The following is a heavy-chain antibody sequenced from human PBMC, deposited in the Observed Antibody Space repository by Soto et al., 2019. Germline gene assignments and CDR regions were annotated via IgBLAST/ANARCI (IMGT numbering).Heavy chain of an antibody. D-gene: IGHD3-9*01. CDR2: IFVSSSTI. CDR1: GFTFSSYS. J-gene: IGHJ4*02. CDR3: ARDRDWAFDY. V-gene: IGHV3-48*04. Sequence: EVQLVESGGGLVQPGGSLRLSCVASGFTFSSYSMVWVRQAPGKGLEWVSYIFVSSSTIYYADSVKGRFTVSRDNAQNSVFLLMNSLRAEDTAVYYCARDRDWAFDYWGRGTLVTVSS.